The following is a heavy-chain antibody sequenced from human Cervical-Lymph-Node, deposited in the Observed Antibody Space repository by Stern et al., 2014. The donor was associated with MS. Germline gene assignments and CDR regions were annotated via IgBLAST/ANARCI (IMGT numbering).Heavy chain of an antibody. V-gene: IGHV1-2*06. J-gene: IGHJ6*02. D-gene: IGHD3-10*01. CDR1: GYTFTDYY. CDR3: ARAYGSGTFLGMDV. Sequence: QVQLVQSGAEVKKPGASVKVSCKASGYTFTDYYVHWVRQAPGQGLEWMGRVIPDSGRTKYAQKYQDAFTLTRDTSISTAYMELTRLRSDDTAVYYCARAYGSGTFLGMDVWGQGPTVTVSS. CDR2: VIPDSGRT.